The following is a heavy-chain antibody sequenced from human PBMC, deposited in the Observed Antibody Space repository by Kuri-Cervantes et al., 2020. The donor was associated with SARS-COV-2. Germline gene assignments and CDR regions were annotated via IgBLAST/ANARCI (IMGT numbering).Heavy chain of an antibody. Sequence: LSLTCAASGFTLSYYGMHWVRQAPGKGLEWVGFVRRDGSNYYYADSVKGRFTISRDNSKNSLYLEMDSLRPEDTAVYYCAKVETASLDSWGQGTQVTVSS. J-gene: IGHJ4*02. CDR3: AKVETASLDS. CDR2: VRRDGSNY. V-gene: IGHV3-30*02. D-gene: IGHD3-3*01. CDR1: GFTLSYYG.